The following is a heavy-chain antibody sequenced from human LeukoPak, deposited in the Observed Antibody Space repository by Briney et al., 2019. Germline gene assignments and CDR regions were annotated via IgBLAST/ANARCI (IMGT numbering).Heavy chain of an antibody. J-gene: IGHJ1*01. CDR2: INPSGGST. Sequence: ASVKVSCKASGYTFTSYYMHWVRQAPGQGLEWMGIINPSGGSTSYAQKFQGRVTMTRDTSTSTVYMELSSLRSEDTAVYYCARGPHYDSSGYYPFQHWGQGALVTVSS. CDR1: GYTFTSYY. D-gene: IGHD3-22*01. V-gene: IGHV1-46*01. CDR3: ARGPHYDSSGYYPFQH.